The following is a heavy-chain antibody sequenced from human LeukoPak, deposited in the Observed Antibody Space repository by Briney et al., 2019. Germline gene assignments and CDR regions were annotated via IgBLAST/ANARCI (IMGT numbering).Heavy chain of an antibody. CDR3: TTDPWVRGYCSSTSCPKHNY. Sequence: PGGSLRLSCAASGFTFSNAWMSWVRQAPGKGLEWFGRIKSKTDGGTTDYAAPVKGRFTISRDDSKNTLYLQMNSLKTEDTAVYYCTTDPWVRGYCSSTSCPKHNYWGQGTLVTVSS. D-gene: IGHD2-2*01. CDR1: GFTFSNAW. CDR2: IKSKTDGGTT. J-gene: IGHJ4*02. V-gene: IGHV3-15*01.